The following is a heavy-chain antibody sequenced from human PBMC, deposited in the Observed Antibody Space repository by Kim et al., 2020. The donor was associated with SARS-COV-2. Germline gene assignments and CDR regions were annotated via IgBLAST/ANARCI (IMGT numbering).Heavy chain of an antibody. Sequence: GASLQISCKGSGYSFTSYWIGWVRQMPGKGLEWMGIIYPGDSDTRYSPSFQGQVTISADKSISTAYLQWSSLKASDTAMYYCARHERSREVGWLGFDYWGQGTLVTVSS. CDR1: GYSFTSYW. CDR3: ARHERSREVGWLGFDY. CDR2: IYPGDSDT. V-gene: IGHV5-51*01. J-gene: IGHJ4*02. D-gene: IGHD6-19*01.